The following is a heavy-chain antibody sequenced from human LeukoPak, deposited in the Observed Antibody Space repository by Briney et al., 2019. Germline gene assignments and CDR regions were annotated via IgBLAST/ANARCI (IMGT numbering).Heavy chain of an antibody. J-gene: IGHJ4*02. V-gene: IGHV4-59*12. CDR1: GGSISSYY. CDR3: AREGDGYNLRGWFDY. CDR2: IYYSGST. D-gene: IGHD5-24*01. Sequence: PSETLSLTCTVSGGSISSYYWRWVRQPPGKGLEWIGHIYYSGSTNYNPSLKSRVTISVDTSKNQFSLKLSSVTAADTAVYYCAREGDGYNLRGWFDYWGQGTLVTVSS.